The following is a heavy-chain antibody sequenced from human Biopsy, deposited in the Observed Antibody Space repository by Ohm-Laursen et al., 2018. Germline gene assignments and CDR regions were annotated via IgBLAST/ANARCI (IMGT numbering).Heavy chain of an antibody. CDR2: INTSGGST. Sequence: SLRLSCAASGFTFSSYAMTWVRQAPGKGLEWVSVINTSGGSTHYADSVKGRFTISRDNAKNSLYLQMNSLRVEDTAVYYCARWDYWGQGTLVTVSS. CDR1: GFTFSSYA. J-gene: IGHJ4*02. V-gene: IGHV3-23*01. CDR3: ARWDY. D-gene: IGHD5-24*01.